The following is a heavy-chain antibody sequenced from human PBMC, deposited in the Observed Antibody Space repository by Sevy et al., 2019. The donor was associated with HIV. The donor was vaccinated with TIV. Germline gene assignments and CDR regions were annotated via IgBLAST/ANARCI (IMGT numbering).Heavy chain of an antibody. CDR3: ARAPSGSQGPGQYFHH. CDR2: ITPNNANT. V-gene: IGHV1-18*01. CDR1: GYTFTNYH. Sequence: ASVKVSCKASGYTFTNYHITWVRQAPGQGLEWMGWITPNNANTNYARRLQGRVTMTTDTSTATAYMELRNLRSDDTAVYFCARAPSGSQGPGQYFHHWGQGTLVTVSS. D-gene: IGHD1-26*01. J-gene: IGHJ1*01.